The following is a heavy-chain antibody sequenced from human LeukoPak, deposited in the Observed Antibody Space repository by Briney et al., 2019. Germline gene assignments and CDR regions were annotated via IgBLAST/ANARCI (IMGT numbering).Heavy chain of an antibody. CDR1: GGSFTGYY. V-gene: IGHV4-34*01. CDR2: INHSGST. CDR3: ARRSRRGYGSGSYTHGAFDI. Sequence: SETLSLTCAVYGGSFTGYYWSWVRQPPGKGVEWIGEINHSGSTNYNPSLKSRVTISVDTSKNQFSLKLSSVTAADTAVYYCARRSRRGYGSGSYTHGAFDIWGQGTMVTVSS. J-gene: IGHJ3*02. D-gene: IGHD3-10*01.